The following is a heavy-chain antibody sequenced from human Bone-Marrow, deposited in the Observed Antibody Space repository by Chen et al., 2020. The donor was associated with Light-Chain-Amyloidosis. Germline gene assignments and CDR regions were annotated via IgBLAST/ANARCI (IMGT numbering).Heavy chain of an antibody. CDR1: GFTFSSYG. D-gene: IGHD2-21*02. J-gene: IGHJ4*02. V-gene: IGHV3-33*01. CDR2: IWYDGSKK. Sequence: QVQLVESGGGVVQPGRSLRLSCAASGFTFSSYGMHWVRQAPGKGLEWVAVIWYDGSKKYYEDSVKGRFTIPRDNSKNTLYLQMNSLRAEDTAVYYCATLCGGDCYSGDYWGQGTLVTVSS. CDR3: ATLCGGDCYSGDY.